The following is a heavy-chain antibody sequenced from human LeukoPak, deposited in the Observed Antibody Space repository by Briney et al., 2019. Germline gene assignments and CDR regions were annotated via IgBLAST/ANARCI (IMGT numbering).Heavy chain of an antibody. Sequence: PGGSLRLSCAASGFTFSSYGMHWVRQAPGKGLEWVAFIRYDGSNKYYADSVKGRFTISRDNSKNTLYLQMNSLRAEDTAVNYCAKPLLDSSGYLYYFDYWGQGTLVTVSS. V-gene: IGHV3-30*02. CDR2: IRYDGSNK. CDR1: GFTFSSYG. D-gene: IGHD3-22*01. CDR3: AKPLLDSSGYLYYFDY. J-gene: IGHJ4*02.